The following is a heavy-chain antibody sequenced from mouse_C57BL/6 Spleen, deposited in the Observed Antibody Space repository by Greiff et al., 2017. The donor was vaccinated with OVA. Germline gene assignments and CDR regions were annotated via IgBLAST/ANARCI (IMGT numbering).Heavy chain of an antibody. V-gene: IGHV1-82*01. CDR2: IYPGDGDT. Sequence: QVQLKQSGPELVKPGASVKISCKASGYAFSSSWMNWVKQRPGKGLEWIGRIYPGDGDTNYNGKFKGKATLTADKSSSTAYMQLSSLTSEDSAVYFCAREAQATPYAMDYWGQGTSVTVSS. CDR1: GYAFSSSW. J-gene: IGHJ4*01. D-gene: IGHD3-2*02. CDR3: AREAQATPYAMDY.